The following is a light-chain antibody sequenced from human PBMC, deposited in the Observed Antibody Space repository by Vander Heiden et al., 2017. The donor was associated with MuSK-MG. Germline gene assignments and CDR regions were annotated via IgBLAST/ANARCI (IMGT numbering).Light chain of an antibody. J-gene: IGKJ1*01. CDR2: AAS. V-gene: IGKV1-39*01. Sequence: DIQMTQSPSSLSASVGDRVTITCRASQSISSYLNWYQQKPGKAPKLLIYAASSLQSGVPSRFSGSGSGTDFTLIISRLQPEDFATYYCQQRDSTPWTFGQGTKVEIK. CDR1: QSISSY. CDR3: QQRDSTPWT.